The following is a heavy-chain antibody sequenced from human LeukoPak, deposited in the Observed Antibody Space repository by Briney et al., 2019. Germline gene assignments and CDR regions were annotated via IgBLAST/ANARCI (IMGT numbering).Heavy chain of an antibody. V-gene: IGHV3-30*02. D-gene: IGHD2-15*01. CDR1: GFTFSSYG. J-gene: IGHJ4*02. CDR2: IRYDGSNK. CDR3: ARRERYLLHIDY. Sequence: GGSLRLSCAASGFTFSSYGMHWVRQAPGKGLEWVAFIRYDGSNKYYADSVKGRFIISRDNSKNTLYLQMNSLRAEDTAVYYCARRERYLLHIDYWGQGTLVTVSS.